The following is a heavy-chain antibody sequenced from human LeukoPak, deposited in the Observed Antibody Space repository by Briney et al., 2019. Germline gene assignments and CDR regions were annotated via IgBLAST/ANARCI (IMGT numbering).Heavy chain of an antibody. V-gene: IGHV1-46*01. CDR1: GYTFTSYD. CDR2: INPSGGGT. Sequence: ASVKVSCKASGYTFTSYDINWVRQAPGQGLEWMGIINPSGGGTTYAQKFQGRVTMTRDTSTSTVYMELSSLRSEDTAVYYCARVGDPAYYDSSGYSNWGQGTLVTVSS. D-gene: IGHD3-22*01. CDR3: ARVGDPAYYDSSGYSN. J-gene: IGHJ4*02.